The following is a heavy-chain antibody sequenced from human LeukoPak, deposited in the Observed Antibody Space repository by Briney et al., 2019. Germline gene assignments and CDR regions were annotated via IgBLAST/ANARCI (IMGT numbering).Heavy chain of an antibody. D-gene: IGHD5-18*01. Sequence: GSLRLSCAASGFTFSSFGMSWVRQAPGKGLEWVAVISYDGSNKYYADSVKGRFTISRDNSKNTLYLQMNSLRAEDTAVYYCARDLFRRGYSYDYWGQGTLVTVSS. CDR3: ARDLFRRGYSYDY. J-gene: IGHJ4*02. CDR2: ISYDGSNK. V-gene: IGHV3-30*03. CDR1: GFTFSSFG.